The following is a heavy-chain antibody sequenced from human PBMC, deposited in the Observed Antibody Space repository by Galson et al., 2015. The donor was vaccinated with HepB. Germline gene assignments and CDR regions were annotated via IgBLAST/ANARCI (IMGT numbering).Heavy chain of an antibody. J-gene: IGHJ4*02. D-gene: IGHD3-10*01. CDR2: INPNTGVT. CDR3: ARAGGYYYGSSNFYRYSDF. CDR1: GYTFNTYY. Sequence: SVKVSCKASGYTFNTYYLHWVRQAPGQGLEWMGLINPNTGVTTYARHFRGRVTVTRDTSTSTVDMELSSLRPEDTAVYYRARAGGYYYGSSNFYRYSDFWGQGTLVTVSS. V-gene: IGHV1-46*02.